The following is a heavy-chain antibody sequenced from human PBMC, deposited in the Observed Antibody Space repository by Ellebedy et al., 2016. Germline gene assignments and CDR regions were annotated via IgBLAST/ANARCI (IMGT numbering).Heavy chain of an antibody. J-gene: IGHJ4*02. CDR3: VKAERYSSGGFDY. D-gene: IGHD6-19*01. V-gene: IGHV3-23*01. CDR1: GFTFDESA. Sequence: GGSLRLSXLASGFTFDESAMSWFRQAPGKGLEWVSWVSGISGSGASTYYADSVKGRFAISRDNSNNTLYLQMNSLRAEDTALYYCVKAERYSSGGFDYWGQGTLVTVSS. CDR2: ISGSGAST.